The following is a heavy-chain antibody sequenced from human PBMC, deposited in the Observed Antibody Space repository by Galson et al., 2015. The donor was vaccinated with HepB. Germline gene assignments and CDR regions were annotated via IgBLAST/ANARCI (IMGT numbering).Heavy chain of an antibody. CDR1: GDSVPSNSAA. D-gene: IGHD3-10*01. Sequence: CAISGDSVPSNSAAWNWIRQSPSRGLEWLGRTYYRSKWYNDYAVSVKSRITINPDTSKNQFSLQLNSVTPEDTAVYYCARVEGKLAMVRPFDYWGQGTLVTVSS. CDR2: TYYRSKWYN. V-gene: IGHV6-1*01. J-gene: IGHJ4*02. CDR3: ARVEGKLAMVRPFDY.